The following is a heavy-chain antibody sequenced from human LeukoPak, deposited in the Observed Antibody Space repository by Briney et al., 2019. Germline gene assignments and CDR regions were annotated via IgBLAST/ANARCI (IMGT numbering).Heavy chain of an antibody. CDR2: ISSSSSYI. CDR1: GLTFSSYS. J-gene: IGHJ4*02. CDR3: ARENRIAAAGGGPSDY. Sequence: GGSLRLSCAASGLTFSSYSMNWVRQAPGKGLEWVSSISSSSSYIYYADSVKGRFTISRDNAKNSLYLQMNSLRAEDTAVYYCARENRIAAAGGGPSDYWGQGTLVTVSS. D-gene: IGHD6-13*01. V-gene: IGHV3-21*03.